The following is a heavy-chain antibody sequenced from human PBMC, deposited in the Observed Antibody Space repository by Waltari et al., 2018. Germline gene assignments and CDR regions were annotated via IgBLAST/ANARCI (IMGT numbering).Heavy chain of an antibody. D-gene: IGHD2-15*01. Sequence: TLSLTRDGFGYSMRNNSSWRWVRQSPGQGLEWRGQVPYSGRINYNPSFPSRVMMSMDTSANQVSLKVTSATAADTAVYYCARDRGRGLYLDSWGQGTLVTVSP. V-gene: IGHV4-4*02. CDR1: GYSMRNNSS. CDR3: ARDRGRGLYLDS. J-gene: IGHJ4*02. CDR2: VPYSGRI.